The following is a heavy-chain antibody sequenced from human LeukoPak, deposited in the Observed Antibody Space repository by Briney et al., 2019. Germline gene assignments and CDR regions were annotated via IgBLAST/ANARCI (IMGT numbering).Heavy chain of an antibody. V-gene: IGHV3-23*01. CDR2: ISTSGDTT. Sequence: GESLRLSCAASGFTFSTYAMHGLRQATGKGLEWVSIISTSGDTTYYAGSVKGRFTISRDNSKNTLFLQMNSLRAEDTAVYYCTRGSPLSYYFDYWGQGTLVTVSS. CDR1: GFTFSTYA. D-gene: IGHD2/OR15-2a*01. CDR3: TRGSPLSYYFDY. J-gene: IGHJ4*02.